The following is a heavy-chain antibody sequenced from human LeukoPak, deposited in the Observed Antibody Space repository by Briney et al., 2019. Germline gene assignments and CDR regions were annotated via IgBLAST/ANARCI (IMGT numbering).Heavy chain of an antibody. V-gene: IGHV3-33*01. CDR1: GFSFSTYG. J-gene: IGHJ4*02. D-gene: IGHD1-26*01. Sequence: TGGSLRLSCAASGFSFSTYGMHWVRQAPGKGLEWVAVIWYDGSNKYYADSVKGRFTISRDNSKNTLYLQMNSLRAEDTAVYYCARDDSGSDYTFDCWGQGTLVTVSS. CDR3: ARDDSGSDYTFDC. CDR2: IWYDGSNK.